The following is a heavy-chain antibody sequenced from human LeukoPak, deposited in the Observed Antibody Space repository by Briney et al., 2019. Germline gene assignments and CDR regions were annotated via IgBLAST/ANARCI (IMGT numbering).Heavy chain of an antibody. D-gene: IGHD2-15*01. CDR1: GYTFTTTS. V-gene: IGHV1-8*02. J-gene: IGHJ4*02. Sequence: ASVKVSCKTSGYTFTTTSISWLRQAPGQGLEWMGWMNPNSGNTGYAQKFQGRVTMTRNTSISTAYMELSSLRSEDTAVYYCARGKSSVVVAANDYWGQGTLVTVSS. CDR3: ARGKSSVVVAANDY. CDR2: MNPNSGNT.